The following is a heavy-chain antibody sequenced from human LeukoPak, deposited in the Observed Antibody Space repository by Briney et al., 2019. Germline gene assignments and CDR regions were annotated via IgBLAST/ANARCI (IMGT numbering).Heavy chain of an antibody. D-gene: IGHD1-1*01. CDR3: ARERTTGTTANWFDP. J-gene: IGHJ5*02. CDR2: ISSSSYI. V-gene: IGHV3-21*01. Sequence: GGSLRLSCAASGFTFSSYSMNWVRQAPGKGLEWVSSISSSSYIYYADSVKGRFTISRDNAKNSLYLQMNSLRAEDTAVYYCARERTTGTTANWFDPWGQGTLVTVSS. CDR1: GFTFSSYS.